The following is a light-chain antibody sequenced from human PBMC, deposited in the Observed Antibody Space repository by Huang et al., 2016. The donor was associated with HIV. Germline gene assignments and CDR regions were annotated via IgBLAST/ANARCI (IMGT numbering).Light chain of an antibody. Sequence: DIVMTQSPDSLAVSLGERATINCKSSQSVLYSSNNKNYLAWYQQKPGQPPQVLLYWASTRESGVPDRFSGSGSGTNSTLTISNLQAEDVAFYYCQQYYNTLWTFGQGTKVEIK. V-gene: IGKV4-1*01. J-gene: IGKJ1*01. CDR1: QSVLYSSNNKNY. CDR3: QQYYNTLWT. CDR2: WAS.